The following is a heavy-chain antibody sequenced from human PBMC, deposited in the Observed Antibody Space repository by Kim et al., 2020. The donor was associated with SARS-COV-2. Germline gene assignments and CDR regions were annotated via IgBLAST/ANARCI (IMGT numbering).Heavy chain of an antibody. V-gene: IGHV3-7*03. J-gene: IGHJ4*02. CDR1: GFTFSSYW. CDR2: IKQDGSEK. D-gene: IGHD6-13*01. Sequence: GGSLRLSCAASGFTFSSYWMSWVRQAPGKGLEWVANIKQDGSEKYYVDSVKGRFTISRDNAKNSLYLQMNSLRAEDTAVYYCARDVLGIAAAATNYWGQGTLVTVSS. CDR3: ARDVLGIAAAATNY.